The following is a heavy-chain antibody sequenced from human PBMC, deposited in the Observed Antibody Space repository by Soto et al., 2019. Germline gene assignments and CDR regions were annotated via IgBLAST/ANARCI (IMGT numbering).Heavy chain of an antibody. Sequence: GASVKVSCKASGYTFTSYGISWVRQAPGQGLEWMGWISAYNGNTNYAQKLQGRVTMTTDTSTSTAYMELRSLRSDDTAVYYCARESPGLGVVVPAANWFDPWGQGTLVTVSS. CDR3: ARESPGLGVVVPAANWFDP. J-gene: IGHJ5*02. CDR2: ISAYNGNT. V-gene: IGHV1-18*01. D-gene: IGHD2-2*01. CDR1: GYTFTSYG.